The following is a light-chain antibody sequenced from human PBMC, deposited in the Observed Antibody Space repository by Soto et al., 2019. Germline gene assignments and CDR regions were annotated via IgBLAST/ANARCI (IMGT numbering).Light chain of an antibody. J-gene: IGKJ1*01. Sequence: IQLTHSPSSLSASVGDRVIITCRASQSIRKYFNCYQHKPGKVATLLIYAASSLQSRVPPRWSGSGSGTEFILTITSLQPEDFATDYCQQSGDTPPWTFGQGTKVDIK. CDR3: QQSGDTPPWT. CDR2: AAS. CDR1: QSIRKY. V-gene: IGKV1-39*01.